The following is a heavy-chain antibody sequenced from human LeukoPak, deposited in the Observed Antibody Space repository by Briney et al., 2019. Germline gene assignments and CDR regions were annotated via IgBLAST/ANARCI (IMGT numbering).Heavy chain of an antibody. CDR3: ASSGSYRFDY. V-gene: IGHV3-48*02. CDR1: GFTFSSYS. Sequence: GGSLRLSCAASGFTFSSYSMNWVRQAPGKGLEWVSHITASGTAMFYADSVKGRFTISRDNAKNSLYLQMNSLRDEDRAGYYCASSGSYRFDYWGQGTLVTVSS. CDR2: ITASGTAM. D-gene: IGHD1-26*01. J-gene: IGHJ4*02.